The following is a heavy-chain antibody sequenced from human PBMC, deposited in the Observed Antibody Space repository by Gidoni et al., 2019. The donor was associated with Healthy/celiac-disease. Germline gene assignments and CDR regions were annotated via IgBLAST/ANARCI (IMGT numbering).Heavy chain of an antibody. CDR3: AVTRGSSGYYYNPVLDY. J-gene: IGHJ4*02. V-gene: IGHV4-34*01. D-gene: IGHD3-22*01. Sequence: QVQLQQWGAGLLKPSETLSLTCAFYGGSFSGYYWSLIRQPQGKGLEWIGEINHSGSTNYKPSLKIRVTISVDTSKNQFYLNLSSVTAAETAVYYCAVTRGSSGYYYNPVLDYWGQGTLVTVSS. CDR1: GGSFSGYY. CDR2: INHSGST.